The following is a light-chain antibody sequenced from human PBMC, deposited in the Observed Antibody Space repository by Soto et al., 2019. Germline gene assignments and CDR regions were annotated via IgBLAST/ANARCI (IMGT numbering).Light chain of an antibody. CDR1: QSIRTY. Sequence: DFQMTQSPSSLSASVGDRVTITCRTSQSIRTYLNWYQQKPGKAPKLLIYAASSLQSGVPSRFSGSGSGTDFTLTISSLQPEDFATYYCQQSYSTPPTFGQGTKVDI. V-gene: IGKV1-39*01. J-gene: IGKJ1*01. CDR3: QQSYSTPPT. CDR2: AAS.